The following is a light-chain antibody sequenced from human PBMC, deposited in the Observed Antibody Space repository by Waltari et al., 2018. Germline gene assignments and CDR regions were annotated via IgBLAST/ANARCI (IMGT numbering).Light chain of an antibody. J-gene: IGLJ3*02. V-gene: IGLV2-14*01. CDR1: SSDIGAYKH. CDR3: TSFTSSATWV. Sequence: QSALTQPASVSGSPGQSITISCSGTSSDIGAYKHVSWYQQHPGKAPKLMIYEVSNRPSGVSKRFSGSKSGNTASLTIAGLQADDESQYYCTSFTSSATWVFGGGTKVTVL. CDR2: EVS.